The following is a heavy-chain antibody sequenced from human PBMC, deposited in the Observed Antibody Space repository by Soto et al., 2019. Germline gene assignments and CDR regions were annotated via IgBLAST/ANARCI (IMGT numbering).Heavy chain of an antibody. CDR1: GFTVSTNY. CDR2: LYSSGST. CDR3: AMVSGSLYYFNY. D-gene: IGHD1-26*01. V-gene: IGHV3-53*01. Sequence: GGSLRLSCAASGFTVSTNYMTWVRQAPGKGLEWVSVLYSSGSTYYADSVKGRFTISRDNSKTTLYLQMNSLRAEDTAIYYCAMVSGSLYYFNYWGQGTLVTVSS. J-gene: IGHJ4*02.